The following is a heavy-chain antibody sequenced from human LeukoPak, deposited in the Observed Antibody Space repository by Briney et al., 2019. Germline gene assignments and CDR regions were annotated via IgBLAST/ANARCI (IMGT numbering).Heavy chain of an antibody. V-gene: IGHV1-69*04. D-gene: IGHD2-2*02. CDR2: IIPILGIA. J-gene: IGHJ6*02. Sequence: SVKVSCKASGGTFSSYAISWVRQAPGQGPEWMGKIIPILGIANYAQKFQGRVTITADKSTSTAYMELRRLRSEDTAVYYCARLVVVPAAINYYYGMDVWGQGTTVTVSS. CDR1: GGTFSSYA. CDR3: ARLVVVPAAINYYYGMDV.